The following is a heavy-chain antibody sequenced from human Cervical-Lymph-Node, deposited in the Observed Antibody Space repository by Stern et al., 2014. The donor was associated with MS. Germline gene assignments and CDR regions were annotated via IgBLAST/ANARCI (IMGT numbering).Heavy chain of an antibody. V-gene: IGHV3-7*01. J-gene: IGHJ5*02. CDR2: IKDDGRAP. CDR1: GFTFSSYW. Sequence: EAQLLESGGGLVQPGGSLRLSCAASGFTFSSYWMNWVRQAPGKGLEWVANIKDDGRAPHYVETGKGRFTISREKATNSADMEMNSLGAEDTAVYYCAKGSDTWGRGTLVTVSS. D-gene: IGHD2-15*01. CDR3: AKGSDT.